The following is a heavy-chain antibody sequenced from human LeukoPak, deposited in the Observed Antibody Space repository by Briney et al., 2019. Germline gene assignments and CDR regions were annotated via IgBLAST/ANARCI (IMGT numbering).Heavy chain of an antibody. CDR1: GGSISSYY. CDR2: VYTSGST. Sequence: SETLSLTCTVSGGSISSYYWSWIRQPAGKGLEWIGRVYTSGSTNYNPSLKSRVTMSVDTSKNQFSLKLSSVTAADTAVYYCARGQWELQPFDYWGQGTQVTVSS. CDR3: ARGQWELQPFDY. V-gene: IGHV4-4*07. J-gene: IGHJ4*02. D-gene: IGHD1-26*01.